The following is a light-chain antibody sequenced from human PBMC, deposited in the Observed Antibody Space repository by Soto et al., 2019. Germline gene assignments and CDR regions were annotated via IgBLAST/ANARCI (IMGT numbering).Light chain of an antibody. V-gene: IGKV3-11*01. CDR2: QTS. CDR1: QYINTR. Sequence: EIVLTQSPATLSSFPGDRVTLSCRASQYINTRLARYQHRPGQATRLLIYQTSIRAAGIPARFSASGTGTDFTRTISYVQPDDFAVYYWPQRQSWPLTFGQGTKLDI. J-gene: IGKJ1*01. CDR3: PQRQSWPLT.